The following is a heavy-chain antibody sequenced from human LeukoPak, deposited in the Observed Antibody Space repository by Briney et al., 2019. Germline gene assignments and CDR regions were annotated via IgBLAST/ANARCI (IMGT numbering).Heavy chain of an antibody. Sequence: GGSLRLSCAASGFTFSSYAMSWVRQAPGKGLEWVSAISGSGGSTYYADSVKGRFTISRDNSKNTLYLQMNSLRAEDTAVYYCAKGTLREDIVVVVAATDAFDIWGQGTLVTVSS. CDR2: ISGSGGST. D-gene: IGHD2-15*01. CDR3: AKGTLREDIVVVVAATDAFDI. V-gene: IGHV3-23*01. CDR1: GFTFSSYA. J-gene: IGHJ3*02.